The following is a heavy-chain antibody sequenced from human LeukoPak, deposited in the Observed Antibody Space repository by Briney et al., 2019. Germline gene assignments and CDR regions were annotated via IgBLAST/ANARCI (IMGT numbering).Heavy chain of an antibody. D-gene: IGHD6-6*01. Sequence: ASVKVSCKASRYTFTSYGINWVRQATGQGLEWMGWMNPNSGNTGCAQKFQGRVTMTRNTSISTAYMELSSLRSEDTAVYYCARGAPARPGRSSLFDYWGQGTLVTVCS. J-gene: IGHJ4*02. CDR1: RYTFTSYG. CDR3: ARGAPARPGRSSLFDY. CDR2: MNPNSGNT. V-gene: IGHV1-8*01.